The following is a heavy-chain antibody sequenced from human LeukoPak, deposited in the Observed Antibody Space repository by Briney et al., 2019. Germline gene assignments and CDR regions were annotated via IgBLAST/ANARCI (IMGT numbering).Heavy chain of an antibody. D-gene: IGHD3-22*01. CDR1: WYNLNGYH. V-gene: IGHV1-2*06. CDR3: ARVGDSSGTRDY. Sequence: AFVKVFFKASWYNLNGYHMHWVGTAPGQRLGWMGRINPNSGGTNYAQKFQGRVTMTRDTSISTAYMELSRLRSDDTAVYYCARVGDSSGTRDYWGQGTLVTVSS. CDR2: INPNSGGT. J-gene: IGHJ4*02.